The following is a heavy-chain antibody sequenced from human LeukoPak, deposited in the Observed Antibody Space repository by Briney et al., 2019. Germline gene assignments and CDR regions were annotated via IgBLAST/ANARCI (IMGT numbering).Heavy chain of an antibody. CDR3: AGSYVWGNSKFYYYYGMDV. CDR2: IYTSGST. D-gene: IGHD3-16*01. V-gene: IGHV4-4*07. J-gene: IGHJ6*02. CDR1: GGSISSYY. Sequence: SETLSLTCTVSGGSISSYYWSWIRQPAGKGLEWIGRIYTSGSTNYNPSLKSRVTMSVDTSKNQFSLKLSSVTAADTAVYYCAGSYVWGNSKFYYYYGMDVWGQGTTVTVSS.